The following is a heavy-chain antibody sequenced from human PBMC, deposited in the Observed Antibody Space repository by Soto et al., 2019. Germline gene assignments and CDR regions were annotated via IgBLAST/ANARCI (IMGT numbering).Heavy chain of an antibody. Sequence: QVQLVESRGGVVQPGRSLRLSCAASGFTFSSYGMHWVRQAPGKGLEWVAVISYDGSNKYYADSVKGRFTISRDNSKNTLYLQMNSLRAEDTAVYYCAKVFSYSSGWYFDYWGQGTLVTVSS. J-gene: IGHJ4*02. CDR2: ISYDGSNK. CDR3: AKVFSYSSGWYFDY. V-gene: IGHV3-30*18. D-gene: IGHD6-19*01. CDR1: GFTFSSYG.